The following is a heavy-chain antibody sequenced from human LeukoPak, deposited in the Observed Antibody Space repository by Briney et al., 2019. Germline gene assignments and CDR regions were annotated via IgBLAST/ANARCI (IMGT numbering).Heavy chain of an antibody. J-gene: IGHJ3*01. Sequence: PGGSLRLSCAASGFTVSSNYMSWVRQAPGKGLEWVSVIYSGGSTYYADSVKGRFTISRDNAENSLYLQMNSLRVEDTAVYYCTCDLDRSDGLWGQGTMVTVSS. CDR2: IYSGGST. CDR1: GFTVSSNY. D-gene: IGHD2-8*01. V-gene: IGHV3-53*01. CDR3: TCDLDRSDGL.